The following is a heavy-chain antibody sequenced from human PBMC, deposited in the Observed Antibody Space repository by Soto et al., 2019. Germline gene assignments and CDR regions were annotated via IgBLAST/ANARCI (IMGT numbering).Heavy chain of an antibody. CDR2: IKQDGSEA. CDR1: GFTFSSFW. D-gene: IGHD1-26*01. Sequence: GGSLRLSCTASGFTFSSFWMHWVRQAPGKGLEWVANIKQDGSEAYYVDSVRGRFTISRDNAKNSLYLQMNNLRAEDTALYYCARDRYSGSFWFDPWGQGILVTVSS. V-gene: IGHV3-7*01. J-gene: IGHJ5*02. CDR3: ARDRYSGSFWFDP.